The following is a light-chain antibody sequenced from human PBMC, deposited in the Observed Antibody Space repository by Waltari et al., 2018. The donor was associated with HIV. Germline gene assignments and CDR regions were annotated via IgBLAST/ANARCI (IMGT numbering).Light chain of an antibody. CDR1: SSNIGSNY. CDR2: DNK. Sequence: QSVLTQPPSVSAAPGQMVTISCSGSSSNIGSNYVSWYQHLPGIAPKLLIYDNKERPSGIPDRFSASKSGTSVALDITGLQTGDEGDYYCGTWDSSLSAVVFGGGTKLTVL. J-gene: IGLJ2*01. V-gene: IGLV1-51*01. CDR3: GTWDSSLSAVV.